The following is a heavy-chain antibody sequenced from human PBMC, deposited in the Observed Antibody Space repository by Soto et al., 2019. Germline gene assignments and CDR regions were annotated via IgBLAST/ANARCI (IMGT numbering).Heavy chain of an antibody. CDR2: ISYDGSNK. CDR1: GFTFSSYG. V-gene: IGHV3-30*18. CDR3: AKDQYQDTAMVGDCGMDV. D-gene: IGHD5-18*01. J-gene: IGHJ6*02. Sequence: QVQLVESGGGVVQPGRSLRLSCAASGFTFSSYGMHWVRQAPGKGLEWVAVISYDGSNKYYADSVKGRFTISRDNSKNTLYLQMNSLRAEDTAVYYCAKDQYQDTAMVGDCGMDVWGQGTTVTVSS.